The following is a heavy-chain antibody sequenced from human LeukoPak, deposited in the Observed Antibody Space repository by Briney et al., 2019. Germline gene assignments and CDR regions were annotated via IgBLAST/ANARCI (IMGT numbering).Heavy chain of an antibody. D-gene: IGHD3-10*01. Sequence: SVKVTCKASGGTFSSYTISWVRQAPGQGLEWMGRIIPILGIANYAQKFQGRVTITADKSTSTAYMELSSLRSEDTAVYYCARDYYGSGPEDVWGQGTTVTVSS. V-gene: IGHV1-69*04. J-gene: IGHJ6*02. CDR2: IIPILGIA. CDR3: ARDYYGSGPEDV. CDR1: GGTFSSYT.